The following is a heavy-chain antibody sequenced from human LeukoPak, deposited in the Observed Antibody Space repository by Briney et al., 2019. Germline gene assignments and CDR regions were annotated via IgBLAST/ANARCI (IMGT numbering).Heavy chain of an antibody. Sequence: PGGSLRLSCAASGFTFSSYGMHWVRQAPGKGLEWVAFIRYDGSNKYYADSVKGRFTISRDNSKNTLYLQMNSLRAEDTAVYYCAKSPARSGSYPPHNYYYYYYMDVWGKGTTVTVSS. CDR3: AKSPARSGSYPPHNYYYYYYMDV. CDR2: IRYDGSNK. J-gene: IGHJ6*03. V-gene: IGHV3-30*02. D-gene: IGHD1-26*01. CDR1: GFTFSSYG.